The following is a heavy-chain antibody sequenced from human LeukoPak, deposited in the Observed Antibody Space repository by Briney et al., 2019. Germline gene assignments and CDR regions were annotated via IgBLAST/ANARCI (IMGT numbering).Heavy chain of an antibody. V-gene: IGHV1-69*05. Sequence: GASVKVSCKASGGTFSSYAISWVRQAPGQGLEWMGGIIPIFGTANYAQKFQGRVTITTDESTSTAYMELSSLRSEDTAVYYCASQREADYYDSSGYYYDYWGQGTLVTVSS. CDR2: IIPIFGTA. CDR3: ASQREADYYDSSGYYYDY. D-gene: IGHD3-22*01. CDR1: GGTFSSYA. J-gene: IGHJ4*02.